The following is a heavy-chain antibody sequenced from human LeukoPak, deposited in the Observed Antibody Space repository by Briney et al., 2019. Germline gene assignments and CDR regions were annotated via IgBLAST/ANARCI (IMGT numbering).Heavy chain of an antibody. J-gene: IGHJ4*02. V-gene: IGHV1-2*02. D-gene: IGHD1-26*01. CDR1: GYTFTSYG. CDR2: INPNSGGT. Sequence: GASVKVSCKASGYTFTSYGISWVRQAPGQGLEWMGWINPNSGGTNYAQKFQGRVTMTRDTSISTAYMELSRLRSDDTAVYYCARGVIVGATKGLGYWGQGTLVTVSS. CDR3: ARGVIVGATKGLGY.